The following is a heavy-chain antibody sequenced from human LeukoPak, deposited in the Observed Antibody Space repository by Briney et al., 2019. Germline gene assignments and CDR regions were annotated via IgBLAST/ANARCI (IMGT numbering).Heavy chain of an antibody. CDR1: GFTFSRYE. CDR3: AKRGAFGDDSSGGETLGAFDI. V-gene: IGHV3-48*03. Sequence: GGSLRLSCAAAGFTFSRYEINWVRQAPGKGLEWVSSISSSGSTIYYADSVKGRFTISRDNSKNTLYLQMNSLRAEDTAVYYCAKRGAFGDDSSGGETLGAFDIWGQGTMVTVSS. D-gene: IGHD3-22*01. J-gene: IGHJ3*02. CDR2: ISSSGSTI.